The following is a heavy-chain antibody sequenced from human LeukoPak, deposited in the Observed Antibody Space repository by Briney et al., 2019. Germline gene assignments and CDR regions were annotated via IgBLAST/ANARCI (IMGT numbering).Heavy chain of an antibody. J-gene: IGHJ5*02. CDR2: IYYSGST. D-gene: IGHD3-3*01. V-gene: IGHV4-39*01. CDR1: GGSISSSSYY. Sequence: SQTLSLTCTVSGGSISSSSYYWGWIRQPPGKGLEWIGSIYYSGSTYYNPSLKSRVTISVDTSKNQFSLKLSSVTAADTAVYYCARHEITIFGVAGGFDPWGQGTLVTVSS. CDR3: ARHEITIFGVAGGFDP.